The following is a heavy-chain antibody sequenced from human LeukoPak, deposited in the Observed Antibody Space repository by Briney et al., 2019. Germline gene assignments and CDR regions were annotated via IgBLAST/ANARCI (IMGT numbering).Heavy chain of an antibody. Sequence: GGSLRLSCAVSGFTFSSYAMSWVRQAPGKGLEWVSAIGGSGAATHYADSVKGRFTIARDNSKNTLYLQMNSLRAEDTAVHYCSKDRGGTLGDYFDFWGQGTLVTVSS. CDR3: SKDRGGTLGDYFDF. CDR2: IGGSGAAT. V-gene: IGHV3-23*01. J-gene: IGHJ4*02. CDR1: GFTFSSYA. D-gene: IGHD3-10*01.